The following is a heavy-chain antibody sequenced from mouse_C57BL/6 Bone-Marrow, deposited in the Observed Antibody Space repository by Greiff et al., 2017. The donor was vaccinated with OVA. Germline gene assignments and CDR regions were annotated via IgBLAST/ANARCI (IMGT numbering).Heavy chain of an antibody. D-gene: IGHD1-1*01. CDR2: IYPGSGST. Sequence: QVQLKQPGAELVKPGASVKMSCEASGYTFTSYWITWVKQRPGQGLEWIGDIYPGSGSTNYNEKFKSKATLTVDTSSSTAYMQLSSLTSEDSAVYYCACYGSSTGDYFDYWGQGTTLTVSS. CDR1: GYTFTSYW. J-gene: IGHJ2*01. CDR3: ACYGSSTGDYFDY. V-gene: IGHV1-55*01.